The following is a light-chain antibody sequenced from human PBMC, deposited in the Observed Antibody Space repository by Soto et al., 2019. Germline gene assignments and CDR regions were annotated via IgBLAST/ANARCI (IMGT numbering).Light chain of an antibody. CDR1: QSVSSTY. J-gene: IGKJ4*01. CDR2: GAS. V-gene: IGKV3-20*01. Sequence: IVMTQSPATLSVSPGERATLSCRASQSVSSTYLAWYLQKPGQASRLLIYGASRRATGIPDRFSGSGSGTDFTLTISRLEPEDFAVYYCQQYGRSPLTFGGGTKVDIK. CDR3: QQYGRSPLT.